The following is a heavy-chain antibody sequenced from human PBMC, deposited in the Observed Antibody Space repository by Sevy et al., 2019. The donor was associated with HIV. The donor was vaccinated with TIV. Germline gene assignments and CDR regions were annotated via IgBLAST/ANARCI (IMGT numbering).Heavy chain of an antibody. J-gene: IGHJ3*01. D-gene: IGHD6-13*01. CDR3: ARDLSGIAAAGL. CDR1: GFTFDDYG. CDR2: INWNGGST. Sequence: GGSLRLSCAASGFTFDDYGMSWVRQAPGKGLEWVSGINWNGGSTGYADSVKGRFTISRDNAKNSLYLQMNSLRVEDTALYYCARDLSGIAAAGLWGQGTMVTVSS. V-gene: IGHV3-20*04.